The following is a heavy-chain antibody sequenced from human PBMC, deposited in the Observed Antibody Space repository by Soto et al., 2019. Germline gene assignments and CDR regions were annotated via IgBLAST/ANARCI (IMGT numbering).Heavy chain of an antibody. CDR1: GGSVNNNKYY. CDR2: MYYGGST. J-gene: IGHJ5*02. V-gene: IGHV4-61*01. CDR3: AVEQWDWYDP. Sequence: SETLSLTCSVSGGSVNNNKYYWSWIRRPPGKGLEWIGYMYYGGSTDYNPSLKNRVTISIDTSKNQFSLSLTSVTAADTAVYYCAVEQWDWYDPWGQGTLVTVSS. D-gene: IGHD1-26*01.